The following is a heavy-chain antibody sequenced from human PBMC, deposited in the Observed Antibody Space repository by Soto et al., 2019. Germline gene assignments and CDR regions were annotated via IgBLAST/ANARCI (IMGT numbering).Heavy chain of an antibody. J-gene: IGHJ4*02. CDR1: GGSISSGGYY. Sequence: PSETLSLTCTVSGGSISSGGYYWSWIRQHPGKGLEWIGYIYYSGSTYYNPSLKSRVTISVDTSKNQFSLNLSSVTAADTAVYYCARYRGDSYYFDYWGQGTLVTVSS. D-gene: IGHD3-10*01. CDR2: IYYSGST. V-gene: IGHV4-31*03. CDR3: ARYRGDSYYFDY.